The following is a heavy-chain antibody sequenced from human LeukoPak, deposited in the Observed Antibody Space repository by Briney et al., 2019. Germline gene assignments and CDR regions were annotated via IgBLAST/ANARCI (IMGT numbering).Heavy chain of an antibody. D-gene: IGHD3-22*01. J-gene: IGHJ3*02. CDR3: ARRDYYDSSGYYWRRDAFDI. CDR2: INHSGST. V-gene: IGHV4-34*01. CDR1: GGSFSGYY. Sequence: SETLSLTCAVYGGSFSGYYWSWIRQPPGKGLEWIGEINHSGSTNYNPSLKSRVTISVDTSKNQFSLKLSSVTAADTAVYYCARRDYYDSSGYYWRRDAFDIWGQGTMVTVSS.